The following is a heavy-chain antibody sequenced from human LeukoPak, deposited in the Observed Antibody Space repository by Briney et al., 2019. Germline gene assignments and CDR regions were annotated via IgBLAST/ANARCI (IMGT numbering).Heavy chain of an antibody. CDR2: IYYSGST. Sequence: SETLSLTCTVSGGSISSYYWSWIRQPPGKGLEWIGYIYYSGSTNYNPSLKSRVTISVDTSKNQFSLKLSSVTAADTAVYYCARGNSGYDYPPPEGFDPWGQGTLVTVSS. D-gene: IGHD5-12*01. J-gene: IGHJ5*02. V-gene: IGHV4-59*01. CDR3: ARGNSGYDYPPPEGFDP. CDR1: GGSISSYY.